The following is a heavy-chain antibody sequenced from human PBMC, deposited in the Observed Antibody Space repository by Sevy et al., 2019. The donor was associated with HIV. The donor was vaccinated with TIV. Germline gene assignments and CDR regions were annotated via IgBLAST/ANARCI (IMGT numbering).Heavy chain of an antibody. CDR2: ISSSGSTI. CDR3: ARGTSSGWHNYFDY. CDR1: GFTFSDYY. Sequence: RGSLRLSCAASGFTFSDYYMSWIRQAPGKGLEWVSYISSSGSTIYYADSVKGRFTISRDNAKNSLYLQMNSLRAEDTAVYYCARGTSSGWHNYFDYWGQGTLVTVSS. D-gene: IGHD6-19*01. J-gene: IGHJ4*02. V-gene: IGHV3-11*01.